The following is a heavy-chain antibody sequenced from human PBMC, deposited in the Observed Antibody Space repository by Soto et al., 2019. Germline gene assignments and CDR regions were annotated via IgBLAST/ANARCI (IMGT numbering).Heavy chain of an antibody. CDR1: GDSVSSNSAA. V-gene: IGHV6-1*01. Sequence: PSQTLSLTCAISGDSVSSNSAAWNWIRQSPSRGLEWLGRTYYRSKWYNDYAVSVKSRITINPDTSKNQFSLQLNSVTPEDTAVYYCARGYRLGPDYSYYYMDVWGKGTTVTVSS. J-gene: IGHJ6*03. CDR3: ARGYRLGPDYSYYYMDV. D-gene: IGHD3-16*02. CDR2: TYYRSKWYN.